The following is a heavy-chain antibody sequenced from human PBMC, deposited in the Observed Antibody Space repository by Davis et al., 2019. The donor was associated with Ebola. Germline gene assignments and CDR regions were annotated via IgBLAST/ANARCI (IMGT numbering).Heavy chain of an antibody. CDR1: GFTFGDYA. Sequence: GGSLRLSCSVSGFTFGDYAMSWFRQAPGKGLEWVGFIRSNAYGGTTEYAASVKGRFTISRDDSKSIAYLQMNSLKTEDTAVYYCAREAPGSGLLDYWGQGTLVTVSS. CDR2: IRSNAYGGTT. V-gene: IGHV3-49*03. J-gene: IGHJ4*02. D-gene: IGHD3-10*01. CDR3: AREAPGSGLLDY.